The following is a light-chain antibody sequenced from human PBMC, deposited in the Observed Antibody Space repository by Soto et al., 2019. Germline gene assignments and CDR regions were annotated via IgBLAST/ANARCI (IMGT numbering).Light chain of an antibody. V-gene: IGLV2-14*03. CDR3: SSNTTSNTRQIV. CDR2: DVS. Sequence: QSVLTQPASVSGSPGQSITISCTGTSSDVGGYNYVSWYQHHPGKAPKLMIYDVSNRPSGVSNRFSGSKSGNTASLTISGLQPEDEADYYWSSNTTSNTRQIVFGTGTKVPVL. CDR1: SSDVGGYNY. J-gene: IGLJ1*01.